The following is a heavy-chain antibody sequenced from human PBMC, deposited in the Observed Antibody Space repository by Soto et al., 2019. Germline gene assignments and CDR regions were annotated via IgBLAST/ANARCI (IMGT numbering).Heavy chain of an antibody. D-gene: IGHD3-3*01. J-gene: IGHJ4*02. Sequence: PSETLSLTCAVYGGSFSGYYWSWIRQPPGKGLEWIGEINHSGSTNYNPSLESRVTISVDTSKNQFSLKLSSVTAADTAVYYCARGVGAYYDFWSGYYDYFDYWGQGTLVTVTS. V-gene: IGHV4-34*01. CDR3: ARGVGAYYDFWSGYYDYFDY. CDR1: GGSFSGYY. CDR2: INHSGST.